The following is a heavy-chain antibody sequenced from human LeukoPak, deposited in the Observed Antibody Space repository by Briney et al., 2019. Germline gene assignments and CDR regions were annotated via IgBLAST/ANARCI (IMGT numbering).Heavy chain of an antibody. Sequence: SETLSLTCTVSGGSISSHYWSWIRQPPGKGLEWIGYIYYSGSTNYNPSLKSRVTISVDTSKNQFSLKLSSVTAADTAVYYCARGSGYYDIFTGYSVGLDYWGQGTLVTVSS. D-gene: IGHD3-9*01. CDR2: IYYSGST. CDR3: ARGSGYYDIFTGYSVGLDY. CDR1: GGSISSHY. V-gene: IGHV4-59*11. J-gene: IGHJ4*02.